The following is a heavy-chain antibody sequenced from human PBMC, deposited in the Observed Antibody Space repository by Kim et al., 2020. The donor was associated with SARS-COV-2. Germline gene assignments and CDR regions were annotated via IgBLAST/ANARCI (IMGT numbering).Heavy chain of an antibody. CDR1: GGSISSGGYY. D-gene: IGHD3-3*01. CDR3: ARAPVIRITIFGVVIDYFDY. V-gene: IGHV4-31*03. J-gene: IGHJ4*02. CDR2: IYYSGST. Sequence: SETLSLTCTVSGGSISSGGYYWSWIRQHPGKGLEWIGYIYYSGSTYYNTSLKSRVTISVDTSKNQFSLKLSSVTAADTAVYYCARAPVIRITIFGVVIDYFDYWGQGTLVTVSS.